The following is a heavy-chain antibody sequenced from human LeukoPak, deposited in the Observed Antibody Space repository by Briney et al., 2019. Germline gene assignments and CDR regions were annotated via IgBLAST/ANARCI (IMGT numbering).Heavy chain of an antibody. J-gene: IGHJ6*04. CDR1: GFTFSSYQ. V-gene: IGHV3-48*03. CDR2: ISSSGSTI. D-gene: IGHD3-10*02. CDR3: AELGITMIGGV. Sequence: GGSLRLSCAASGFTFSSYQMNWVRQAPGKGLEWVSYISSSGSTIYYADSVKGRFTISRDNAKNSLYLQMNSLRAEDTAVYYCAELGITMIGGVWGKGTTVTISS.